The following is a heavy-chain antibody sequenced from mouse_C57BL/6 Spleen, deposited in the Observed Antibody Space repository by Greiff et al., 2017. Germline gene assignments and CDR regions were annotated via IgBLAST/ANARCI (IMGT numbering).Heavy chain of an antibody. CDR1: GFTFSSYA. CDR3: TRGDYYYGSSGYFDV. V-gene: IGHV5-9-1*02. D-gene: IGHD1-1*01. Sequence: DVKLVESGEGLVKPGGSLKLSCAASGFTFSSYAMSWVRQTPEKRLEWVAYISSGGDYIYYADTVKGRFTISRDNARNTLYLQMSSLKSEDTAMYYCTRGDYYYGSSGYFDVWGTGTTVTVSS. J-gene: IGHJ1*03. CDR2: ISSGGDYI.